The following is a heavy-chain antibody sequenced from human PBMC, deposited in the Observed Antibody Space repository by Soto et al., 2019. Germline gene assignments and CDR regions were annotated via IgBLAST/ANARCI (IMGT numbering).Heavy chain of an antibody. CDR1: GFTFSSYW. Sequence: GGSLRLSCASSGFTFSSYWMSLVRQAPGKGLEWVANIKQDGSEKYYVDSVKGRFTISRDNAKNSLYLQMNSLRAEDTAVYYCARVKRIAAAGHFDYWGQGTLVTVSS. D-gene: IGHD6-13*01. V-gene: IGHV3-7*05. CDR3: ARVKRIAAAGHFDY. J-gene: IGHJ4*02. CDR2: IKQDGSEK.